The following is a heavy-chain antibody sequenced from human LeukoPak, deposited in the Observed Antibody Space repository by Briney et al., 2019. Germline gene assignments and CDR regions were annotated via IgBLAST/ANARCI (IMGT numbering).Heavy chain of an antibody. V-gene: IGHV4-30-4*01. CDR2: IYFSVSR. Sequence: SETLSLTCTVAGGSISSGDYYWSWIRQPPGKGLEWIGYIYFSVSRSSNPSLRSRLTISVDTSKNQFSLKLSSMTVADTAIYYCARGGGGYTLYSFDYWGEGALVTVSS. CDR3: ARGGGGYTLYSFDY. J-gene: IGHJ4*02. D-gene: IGHD3-22*01. CDR1: GGSISSGDYY.